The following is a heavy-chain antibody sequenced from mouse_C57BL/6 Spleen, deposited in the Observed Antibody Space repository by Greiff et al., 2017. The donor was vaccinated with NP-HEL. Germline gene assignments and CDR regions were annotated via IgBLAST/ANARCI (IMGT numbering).Heavy chain of an antibody. CDR3: TRLIYYGNPAWFAY. CDR1: GFNIKDDY. CDR2: IDPENGDT. J-gene: IGHJ3*01. Sequence: EVQLQQSGAELVRPGASVKLSCTASGFNIKDDYMHWVKQRPEQGLEWIGWIDPENGDTEYASKFQGKATITADTSSNTAYLQLSSLTSEDTAVYYCTRLIYYGNPAWFAYWGQGTLVTVSA. D-gene: IGHD2-1*01. V-gene: IGHV14-4*01.